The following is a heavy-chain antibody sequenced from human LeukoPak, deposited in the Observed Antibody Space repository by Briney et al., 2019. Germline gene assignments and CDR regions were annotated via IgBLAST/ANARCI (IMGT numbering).Heavy chain of an antibody. CDR1: GHSVSSGYY. D-gene: IGHD3-10*01. V-gene: IGHV4-38-2*01. CDR2: VSHSGRI. J-gene: IGHJ4*02. Sequence: SETLSLTCSVSGHSVSSGYYWGWIRQPPGKGLEWIGSVSHSGRIYYNPSLKSRVTISVDTPKNQFSLRLSSVTAADTAVYYCALRFGESSFDYWGQGTLVTVSS. CDR3: ALRFGESSFDY.